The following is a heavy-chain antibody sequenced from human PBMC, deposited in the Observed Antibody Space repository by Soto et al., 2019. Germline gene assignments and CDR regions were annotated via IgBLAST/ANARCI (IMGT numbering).Heavy chain of an antibody. CDR1: GFTFSNYW. CDR3: ASARHIGP. J-gene: IGHJ5*02. V-gene: IGHV3-7*01. D-gene: IGHD2-21*01. CDR2: IGQDGSQR. Sequence: LRLSCTASGFTFSNYWMSWVRQAPGKGLEWVANIGQDGSQRNYVDSVKGRFTISRGNAENSLYLQMNSLRAEDTAIYYCASARHIGPWGQGTLVTVSS.